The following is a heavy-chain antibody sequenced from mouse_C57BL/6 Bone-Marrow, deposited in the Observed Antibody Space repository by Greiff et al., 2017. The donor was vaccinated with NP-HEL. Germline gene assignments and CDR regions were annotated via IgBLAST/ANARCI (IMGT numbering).Heavy chain of an antibody. Sequence: VQLQQSGPELVKPGASVKMSCKASGYTFTDYNMHWVKQSHGKSLEWIGYINPNNGGTSYNQKFKGKATLTVNKSSSTAYMELRSLTSEDSAVYYCEAPYGSSCYAMDYWGRGTSVTVSS. CDR2: INPNNGGT. D-gene: IGHD1-1*01. V-gene: IGHV1-22*01. J-gene: IGHJ4*01. CDR3: EAPYGSSCYAMDY. CDR1: GYTFTDYN.